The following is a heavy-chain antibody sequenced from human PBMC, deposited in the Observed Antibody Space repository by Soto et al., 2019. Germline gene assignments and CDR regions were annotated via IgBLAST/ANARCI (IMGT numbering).Heavy chain of an antibody. V-gene: IGHV1-69*02. CDR1: GGTFSSYT. D-gene: IGHD2-2*01. Sequence: SVKVSCKASGGTFSSYTISWVRQAPGQGLEWMGRIIPILGIANYAQKFQGRVTITADKSTSTAYMELSSLRSEDTAVYYCATPAAIVVVPAATGFFDYWGQGTLVTVSS. J-gene: IGHJ4*02. CDR3: ATPAAIVVVPAATGFFDY. CDR2: IIPILGIA.